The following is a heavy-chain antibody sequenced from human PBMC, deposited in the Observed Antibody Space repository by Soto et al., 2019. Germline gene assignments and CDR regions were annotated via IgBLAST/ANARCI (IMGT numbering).Heavy chain of an antibody. CDR2: MNPNSGNK. CDR3: ATEYSGNDPEYYYYYGMDV. V-gene: IGHV1-8*01. Sequence: ASVKVSCKASGHTFSSYDINWVRQATGQGLEWMGWMNPNSGNKGCAQKFQGRVTMTRNSSISTAYMELSSLTSEDTAVYYCATEYSGNDPEYYYYYGMDVWGQGTTVTVSS. J-gene: IGHJ6*02. D-gene: IGHD5-12*01. CDR1: GHTFSSYD.